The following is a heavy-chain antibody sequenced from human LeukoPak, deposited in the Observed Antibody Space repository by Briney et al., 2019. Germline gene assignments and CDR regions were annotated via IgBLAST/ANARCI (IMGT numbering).Heavy chain of an antibody. CDR1: GFTLSSYW. J-gene: IGHJ4*02. V-gene: IGHV3-74*01. CDR3: ARGDAATDY. D-gene: IGHD2-15*01. Sequence: GGSLRLSCAASGFTLSSYWMHWVRQAPGKGLVWVSRINTDGSSTSYADSVKGRFTISRDNAKNTLYLQMNSLRAEDTAAYYCARGDAATDYWGQGTLVTVSS. CDR2: INTDGSST.